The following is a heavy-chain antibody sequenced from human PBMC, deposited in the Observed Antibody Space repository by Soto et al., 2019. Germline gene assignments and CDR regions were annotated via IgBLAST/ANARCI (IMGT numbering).Heavy chain of an antibody. CDR2: IYHSGST. CDR3: ARGPGVSGYYTPYSYYYAMDV. Sequence: QVQLQESGPGLVKPSGTLSLTCAVSGGSISSSNWWSWVRQYPGKGLEGVGEIYHSGSTNYSPSLKSRVTISVDKSKNQFSLKLNSVTAAYAAVYYCARGPGVSGYYTPYSYYYAMDVWGQGTTVTVSS. J-gene: IGHJ6*02. CDR1: GGSISSSNW. D-gene: IGHD3-3*01. V-gene: IGHV4-4*02.